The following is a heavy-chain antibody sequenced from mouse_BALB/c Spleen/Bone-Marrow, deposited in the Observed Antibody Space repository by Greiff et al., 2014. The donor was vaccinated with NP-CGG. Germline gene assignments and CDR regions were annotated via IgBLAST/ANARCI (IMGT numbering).Heavy chain of an antibody. CDR2: IYPGSGST. V-gene: IGHV1-55*01. CDR3: ARFSQLGLLAY. Sequence: VKLMESGAELVKPGTSVKLSCKASGYNFTSYWINWVKLRPGQGLEWIGDIYPGSGSTNYNEKFKGKATLTVDTSSSTAYMQLSSLASEDSALYYCARFSQLGLLAYWGQGTLVTVSA. J-gene: IGHJ3*01. CDR1: GYNFTSYW. D-gene: IGHD3-1*01.